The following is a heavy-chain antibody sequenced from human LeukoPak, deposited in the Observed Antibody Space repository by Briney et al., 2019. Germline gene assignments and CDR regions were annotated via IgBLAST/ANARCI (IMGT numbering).Heavy chain of an antibody. J-gene: IGHJ4*02. CDR3: ARDKQWLATDY. V-gene: IGHV3-33*01. CDR2: IWYDASNK. CDR1: GFTFSSYG. D-gene: IGHD6-19*01. Sequence: GRSLRLSCAASGFTFSSYGMHWVRQAPGKGLEWVAVIWYDASNKYYADSVKGRFTISRDNSENTLYLQMNSLRAEDTAVYYCARDKQWLATDYWGQGTLVTVSS.